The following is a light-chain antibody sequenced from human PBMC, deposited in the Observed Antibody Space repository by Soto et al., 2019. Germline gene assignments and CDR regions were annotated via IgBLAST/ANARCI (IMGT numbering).Light chain of an antibody. CDR3: QQYNYWPVT. Sequence: EIVLTQSPGTLSLSPGERATLSCRASQSVSSSYLAWYQQKPGQAPRLLISGASTGATGIPARFSGSGSGTEFTLTINSLQSEDFAIYYCQQYNYWPVTFGGGTKVDVK. CDR1: QSVSSSY. J-gene: IGKJ4*01. V-gene: IGKV3-15*01. CDR2: GAS.